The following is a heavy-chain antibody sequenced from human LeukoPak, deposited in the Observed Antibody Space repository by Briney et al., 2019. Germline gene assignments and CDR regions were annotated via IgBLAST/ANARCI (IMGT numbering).Heavy chain of an antibody. CDR3: ARGGGLDV. V-gene: IGHV3-7*03. CDR2: INHNGNVN. CDR1: GFTFSSYW. D-gene: IGHD3-16*01. Sequence: GGSLRLSCAASGFTFSSYWVNGARQAPGKGLEWVASINHNGNVNYYVDSVKGRFTISRDNAKNSLYLQMSNLRAEDTAVYFCARGGGLDVWGQGATVTVSS. J-gene: IGHJ6*02.